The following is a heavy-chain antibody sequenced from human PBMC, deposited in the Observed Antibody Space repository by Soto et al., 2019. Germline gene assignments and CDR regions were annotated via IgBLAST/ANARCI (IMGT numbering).Heavy chain of an antibody. CDR3: ARRVLLGFGELVGDAFDI. V-gene: IGHV4-59*01. J-gene: IGHJ3*02. Sequence: SETLSLTCSVFGGSMSPYYWSWIXXSPGKGLEWIANIYYRGNTNYNPSLESRVTISIDTSKNPFSLKLSSVTAADTAVYYCARRVLLGFGELVGDAFDIWGQGTTVTVSS. D-gene: IGHD3-10*01. CDR2: IYYRGNT. CDR1: GGSMSPYY.